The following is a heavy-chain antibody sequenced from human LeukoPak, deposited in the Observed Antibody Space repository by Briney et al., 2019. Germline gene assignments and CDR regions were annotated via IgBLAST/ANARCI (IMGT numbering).Heavy chain of an antibody. D-gene: IGHD5-18*01. J-gene: IGHJ4*02. Sequence: ASVKVSCKASGYTFTDYYMHWVRQAPGQGLEWMGWINPNTGDTTYAQKFQGRVTMTRDTSITTAYMELRRLRSDDTAVYYCAVCLVVDTPMDAFDYWGQGTLVTVSS. CDR1: GYTFTDYY. CDR3: AVCLVVDTPMDAFDY. CDR2: INPNTGDT. V-gene: IGHV1-2*02.